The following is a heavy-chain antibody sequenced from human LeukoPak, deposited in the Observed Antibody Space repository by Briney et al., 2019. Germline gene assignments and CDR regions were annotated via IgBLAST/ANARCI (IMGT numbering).Heavy chain of an antibody. Sequence: GGSLRLSCAASVFTFSSNAMSWVRQAPGKGLEWVSAISGSGGSTYYADSVKGRFTISRDNSKNTLYLQMNSLMAEDTAVYYCAKDREILRNWGQGTLVTVSS. V-gene: IGHV3-23*01. CDR2: ISGSGGST. CDR1: VFTFSSNA. J-gene: IGHJ4*02. D-gene: IGHD1-26*01. CDR3: AKDREILRN.